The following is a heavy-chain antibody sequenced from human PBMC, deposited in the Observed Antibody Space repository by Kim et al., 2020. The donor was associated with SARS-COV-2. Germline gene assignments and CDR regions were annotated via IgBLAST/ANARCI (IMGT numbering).Heavy chain of an antibody. J-gene: IGHJ4*02. Sequence: SETLSLTCAVSGGSVSSANWWTWVRPSPKKGLEWIGEISHSGNTNYNPSLKSRVTISIDKSKNQFSLKVSSVTAADTAVYYCARDWGMVQGVLEYWGQGT. CDR2: ISHSGNT. D-gene: IGHD3-10*01. CDR1: GGSVSSANW. V-gene: IGHV4-4*02. CDR3: ARDWGMVQGVLEY.